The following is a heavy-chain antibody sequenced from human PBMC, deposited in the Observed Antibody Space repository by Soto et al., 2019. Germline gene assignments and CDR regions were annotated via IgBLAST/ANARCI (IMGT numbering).Heavy chain of an antibody. CDR3: AVEVWGTNIRDFDY. CDR1: GLTFSRYA. J-gene: IGHJ4*02. Sequence: QVQLVESGGGVVQPGRSLRLSCAASGLTFSRYAMHWVRQAPGKGLEWVAVVSYDGTGKYYADSVKGRFTISRDNSKNTLFLQMNSLRPEDTALYYCAVEVWGTNIRDFDYWGQGTLVTVSS. CDR2: VSYDGTGK. D-gene: IGHD3-16*01. V-gene: IGHV3-30-3*01.